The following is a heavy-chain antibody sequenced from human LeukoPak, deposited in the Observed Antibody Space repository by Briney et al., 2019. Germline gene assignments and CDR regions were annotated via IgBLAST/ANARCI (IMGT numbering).Heavy chain of an antibody. J-gene: IGHJ4*02. CDR3: AKEYDSGGYGANFDY. D-gene: IGHD3-10*01. CDR2: ISGSGGST. Sequence: GGSLRLSCAASGFTFSSYAMSWVRQAPGKGLEWVSAISGSGGSTYYADSVKGRFTISRDNSRDTMYLQMDSLRAEDTAVYYCAKEYDSGGYGANFDYWGQGTLVTVSS. V-gene: IGHV3-23*01. CDR1: GFTFSSYA.